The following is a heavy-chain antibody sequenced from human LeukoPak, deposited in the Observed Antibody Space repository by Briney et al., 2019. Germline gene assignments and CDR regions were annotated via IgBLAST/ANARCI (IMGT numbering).Heavy chain of an antibody. CDR2: IKSDGITI. CDR3: LRDLNWSLDQ. CDR1: GFTFSNYM. Sequence: GGSLRLSCAASGFTFSNYMMHWVRQAPGKGLVWVSRIKSDGITITYADSVKGRFTISRDNAKNTLYLQMNSLRAEDTAVYYCLRDLNWSLDQRGQGTLVTVSS. J-gene: IGHJ4*02. V-gene: IGHV3-74*01. D-gene: IGHD1-20*01.